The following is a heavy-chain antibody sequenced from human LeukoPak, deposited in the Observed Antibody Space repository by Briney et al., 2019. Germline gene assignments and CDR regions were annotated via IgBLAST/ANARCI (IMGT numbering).Heavy chain of an antibody. CDR1: GSNFANSW. J-gene: IGHJ4*02. D-gene: IGHD4-17*01. Sequence: PGASLQISCKGSGSNFANSWIGWVRQLPGKGLEWMGIIYPGDSDTRYSPSFQGQVIISVDKSVSTTYLQWSSLKVSDTAMYYCARQYGRPFDYWGQGTLVTVSS. CDR3: ARQYGRPFDY. CDR2: IYPGDSDT. V-gene: IGHV5-51*01.